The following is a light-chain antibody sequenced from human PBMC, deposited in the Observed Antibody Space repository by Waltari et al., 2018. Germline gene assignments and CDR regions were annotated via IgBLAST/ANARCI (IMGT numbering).Light chain of an antibody. CDR3: SSYVGSNNPV. CDR2: EVS. Sequence: QSALTQPPSASGSPGQSVPIPCTATSSDLGGYDFVSWYQHHPGKAPKLMIYEVSKRPSGVPDRFSGSKSGNTASLTVSGLQAEDEADYYCSSYVGSNNPVFGGGTKLTVL. V-gene: IGLV2-8*01. J-gene: IGLJ2*01. CDR1: SSDLGGYDF.